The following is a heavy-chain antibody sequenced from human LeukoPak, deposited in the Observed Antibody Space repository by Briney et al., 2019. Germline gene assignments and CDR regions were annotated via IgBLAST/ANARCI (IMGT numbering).Heavy chain of an antibody. CDR3: ARVAAAGILNYYYYMDV. D-gene: IGHD6-13*01. CDR1: GYSISSGYY. CDR2: IYHSGGT. J-gene: IGHJ6*03. Sequence: SETLSLTCAVSGYSISSGYYWGWIRQPPGKGLEWIGSIYHSGGTYYNPSLKSRVTISVDTSKNQFSLKLSSVTAADTAVYYCARVAAAGILNYYYYMDVWGKGTTVTVSS. V-gene: IGHV4-38-2*01.